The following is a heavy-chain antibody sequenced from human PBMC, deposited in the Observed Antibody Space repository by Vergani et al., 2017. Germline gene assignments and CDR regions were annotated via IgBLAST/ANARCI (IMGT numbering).Heavy chain of an antibody. J-gene: IGHJ6*03. CDR3: ARGRNTYYDFWSGYYTGLLHSYYYMDV. CDR2: IYYSGSP. D-gene: IGHD3-3*01. Sequence: QVQLQESGPGLVKPSQTLSLTCTVSGGSISSGGYYWSWIRQHPGKGLEWIGYIYYSGSPYYNPSLKSRVTISVDTSKNQFSLKLSSVTAADTAVYYCARGRNTYYDFWSGYYTGLLHSYYYMDVWGKGTTVTVSS. CDR1: GGSISSGGYY. V-gene: IGHV4-31*03.